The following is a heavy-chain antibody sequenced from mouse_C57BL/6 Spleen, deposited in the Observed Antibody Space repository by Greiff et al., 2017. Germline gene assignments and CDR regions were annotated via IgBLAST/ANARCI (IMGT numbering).Heavy chain of an antibody. CDR3: ARVGYGNYVGYFDY. Sequence: EVMLVESGGGLVKPGGSLKLSCAASGFTFSDYGMHWVRQAPEKGLEWVAYISSGSSTIYYADTVKGRFTISRDNAKNTLFLQMTSLRSEDTAMYYCARVGYGNYVGYFDYWGQGTTLTVSS. D-gene: IGHD2-1*01. V-gene: IGHV5-17*01. J-gene: IGHJ2*01. CDR2: ISSGSSTI. CDR1: GFTFSDYG.